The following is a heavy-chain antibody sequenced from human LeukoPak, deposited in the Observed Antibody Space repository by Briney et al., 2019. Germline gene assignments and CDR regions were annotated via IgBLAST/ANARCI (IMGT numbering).Heavy chain of an antibody. Sequence: GGSLRLSCAASGFTFEDYGMHWVRQAPGKGLEWVSILSGDGGTTLYADSVKGRFTISRDNSKNSLYLEMNSLRTDDTAFYYCAKGIAVAGFHFDYWGHGPLVIVSS. CDR3: AKGIAVAGFHFDY. CDR1: GFTFEDYG. J-gene: IGHJ4*01. CDR2: LSGDGGTT. D-gene: IGHD6-19*01. V-gene: IGHV3-43*02.